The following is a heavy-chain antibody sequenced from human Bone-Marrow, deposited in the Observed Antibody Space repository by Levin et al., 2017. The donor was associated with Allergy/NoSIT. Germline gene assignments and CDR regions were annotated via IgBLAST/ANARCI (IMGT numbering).Heavy chain of an antibody. V-gene: IGHV3-9*01. CDR2: ISWNSGSI. J-gene: IGHJ4*02. CDR1: GFTFDDYA. D-gene: IGHD6-19*01. Sequence: GGSLRLSCAASGFTFDDYAMHWVRQAPGKGLEWVSGISWNSGSIGYADSVKGRFTISRDNAKNSLYLQMKSLRAEDTALYYCAKDMTYSSGWLFDYWGQGTLVTVSS. CDR3: AKDMTYSSGWLFDY.